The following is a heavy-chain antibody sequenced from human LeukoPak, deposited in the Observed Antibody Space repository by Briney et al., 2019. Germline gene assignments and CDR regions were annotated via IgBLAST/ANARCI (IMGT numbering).Heavy chain of an antibody. D-gene: IGHD3-10*01. CDR3: ARAYRSTMVRGAKSYFDY. J-gene: IGHJ4*02. Sequence: ASVKVSCKASGYTFTSYGISWVRQAPGQGPEWMGWISAYNGNTNYAQKLQGRVTMTTDTSTSTAYMELRSLRSDDTAVYYCARAYRSTMVRGAKSYFDYWGQGTLVTVSS. CDR2: ISAYNGNT. V-gene: IGHV1-18*04. CDR1: GYTFTSYG.